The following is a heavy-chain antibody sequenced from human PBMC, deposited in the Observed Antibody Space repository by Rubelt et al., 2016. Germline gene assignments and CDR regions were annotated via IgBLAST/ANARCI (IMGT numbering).Heavy chain of an antibody. Sequence: GWIRQPPGKGLEWIGSIYYSGSTYYNPSLKSRVTISVDTSKNQFSLKLSSVTAADTAVYYCARHSSGYSSSWYGAFDYWGQGTLVTVSS. J-gene: IGHJ4*02. CDR2: IYYSGST. D-gene: IGHD6-13*01. CDR3: ARHSSGYSSSWYGAFDY. V-gene: IGHV4-39*01.